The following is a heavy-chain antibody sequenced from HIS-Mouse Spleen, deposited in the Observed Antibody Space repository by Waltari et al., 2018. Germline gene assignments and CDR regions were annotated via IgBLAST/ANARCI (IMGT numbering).Heavy chain of an antibody. Sequence: QLQLQESGPGLVKPSETLSLTCTVSGGSNSISSYYWGWIRQPPGKGLEWIGSIYYSGSTYYNPSLKSRVTISVDTSKNQFSLKLSSVTAADTAVYYCAREIPYSSSWYDWYFDLWGRGTLVTVSS. J-gene: IGHJ2*01. V-gene: IGHV4-39*07. D-gene: IGHD6-13*01. CDR3: AREIPYSSSWYDWYFDL. CDR1: GGSNSISSYY. CDR2: IYYSGST.